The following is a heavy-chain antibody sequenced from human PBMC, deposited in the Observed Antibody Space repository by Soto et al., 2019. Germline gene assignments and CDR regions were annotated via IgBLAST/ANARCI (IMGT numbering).Heavy chain of an antibody. J-gene: IGHJ4*02. CDR2: ISGSDDST. Sequence: GSLRLSCAASGFTFSSYAMSWFRQAPGKGLEWVAVISGSDDSTYYADSVKGRFTISRDNSKNTLYLQMNSLRAEDTAVYYCAKGSSSSTFDYWGQGTLVPVSS. CDR1: GFTFSSYA. D-gene: IGHD6-6*01. CDR3: AKGSSSSTFDY. V-gene: IGHV3-23*01.